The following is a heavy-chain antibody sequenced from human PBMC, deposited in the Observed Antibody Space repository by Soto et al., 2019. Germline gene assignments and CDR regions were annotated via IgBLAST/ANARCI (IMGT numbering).Heavy chain of an antibody. V-gene: IGHV1-2*02. CDR2: INPNSGGT. D-gene: IGHD6-13*01. Sequence: QVQLVQSGAEVKKPGASVKVSCKASGYTFTGYYMHWVRQAPGQGLEWMGWINPNSGGTNYAQKFQGRVTMTRDTSISTAYMQLSRLTSDDTAVYYCARHGLAAAGTRSYYYYYCMDVWGQGTTVTVSS. J-gene: IGHJ6*02. CDR1: GYTFTGYY. CDR3: ARHGLAAAGTRSYYYYYCMDV.